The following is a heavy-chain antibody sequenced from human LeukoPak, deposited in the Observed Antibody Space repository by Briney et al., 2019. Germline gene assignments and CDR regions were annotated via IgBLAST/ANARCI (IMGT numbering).Heavy chain of an antibody. Sequence: GASVKVSCKASGYTFTSYAMNWVRQAPGQGLEWMGWINTNTGNPTYAQGFTGRFVFSLDTSVSTAYLQISSLKAEDTAVYYCARSQLTGSGSYIGRLDYWGQGTLVTVSS. CDR1: GYTFTSYA. CDR2: INTNTGNP. V-gene: IGHV7-4-1*02. D-gene: IGHD3-10*01. CDR3: ARSQLTGSGSYIGRLDY. J-gene: IGHJ4*02.